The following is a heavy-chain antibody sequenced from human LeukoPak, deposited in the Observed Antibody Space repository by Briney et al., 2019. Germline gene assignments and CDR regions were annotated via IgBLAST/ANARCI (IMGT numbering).Heavy chain of an antibody. CDR2: IYTSGST. CDR1: GGSISSYY. D-gene: IGHD3-10*01. Sequence: PSETLSLTCTVSGGSISSYYWSWVRQPAGKGLEWIGRIYTSGSTNYNPSLKSRVTMSIDTSKNQFSLKLNSVTAADTAMYYCARDRRVPGGYYGSGSAGFDYWGQGALVTVSS. CDR3: ARDRRVPGGYYGSGSAGFDY. J-gene: IGHJ4*02. V-gene: IGHV4-4*07.